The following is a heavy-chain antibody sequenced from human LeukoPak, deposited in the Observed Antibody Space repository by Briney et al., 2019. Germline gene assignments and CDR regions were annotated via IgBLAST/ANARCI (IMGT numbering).Heavy chain of an antibody. V-gene: IGHV3-30*02. CDR3: AKNRATGYSSSWYSYYFDY. D-gene: IGHD6-13*01. Sequence: GGSLRLSCAASGFTFSSYGMHWVRQAPGKGLAWVAFIRYDGSNKYHADSVKGRFTISRDNSKNTLYLQMNSLRAEDTAVYYCAKNRATGYSSSWYSYYFDYWGQGTLVTVSS. J-gene: IGHJ4*02. CDR1: GFTFSSYG. CDR2: IRYDGSNK.